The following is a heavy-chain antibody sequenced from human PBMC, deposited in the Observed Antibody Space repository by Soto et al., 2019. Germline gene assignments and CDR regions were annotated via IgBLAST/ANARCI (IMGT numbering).Heavy chain of an antibody. CDR3: ARNAYSSGWYRGAFDI. J-gene: IGHJ3*02. Sequence: GASVKVSCKASGYTFTSYAMHWVRQAPGQRLEWMGWINAGNGNTKYSQKFQGRVTITRDTSVSTAYMELSSLRSEDTAVYYCARNAYSSGWYRGAFDIWGQGTMVTVSS. CDR2: INAGNGNT. D-gene: IGHD6-19*01. V-gene: IGHV1-3*01. CDR1: GYTFTSYA.